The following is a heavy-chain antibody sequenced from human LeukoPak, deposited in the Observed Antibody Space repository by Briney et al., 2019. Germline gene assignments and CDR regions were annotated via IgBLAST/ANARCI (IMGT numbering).Heavy chain of an antibody. Sequence: ASVKVSCKASGYTFTSYDINWVRQAPGQGLEWMGWISAYNGNTNYAQKFQGRVTMTTDTSTSTAYMELRSLRSDDTAVYYCARDGDTIFGVDNWFDPWGQGTLVTVSS. CDR2: ISAYNGNT. CDR3: ARDGDTIFGVDNWFDP. D-gene: IGHD3-3*01. CDR1: GYTFTSYD. J-gene: IGHJ5*02. V-gene: IGHV1-18*01.